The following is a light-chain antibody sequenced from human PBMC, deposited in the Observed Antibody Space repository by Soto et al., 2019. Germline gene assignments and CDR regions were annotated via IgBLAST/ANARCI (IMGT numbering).Light chain of an antibody. CDR3: SSYTTSNTVV. Sequence: QSVLTQPASVSGSPGQSITISCTGTSSDIGTYKYVSWWQQHPGKAPELMIYEVSNRPSGVSNRFSGSKSGNTASLTISGLQAEDEGDYYCSSYTTSNTVVFGGGTKVTVL. CDR2: EVS. J-gene: IGLJ2*01. V-gene: IGLV2-14*01. CDR1: SSDIGTYKY.